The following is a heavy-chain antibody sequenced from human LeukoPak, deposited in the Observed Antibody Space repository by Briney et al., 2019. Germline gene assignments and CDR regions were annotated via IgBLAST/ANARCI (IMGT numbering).Heavy chain of an antibody. J-gene: IGHJ4*02. CDR3: ARDWEARMTVYDSSGSDY. CDR1: GFTFSSYG. V-gene: IGHV3-30*03. D-gene: IGHD3-22*01. Sequence: PGGSLRLSCAASGFTFSSYGMHWVRQAPGKGLEWVAVISYDGSNKYYADSVKGRFTISRDNAKNSLYLQMNNLRAEDTAVYYCARDWEARMTVYDSSGSDYWGQGTLVTVSS. CDR2: ISYDGSNK.